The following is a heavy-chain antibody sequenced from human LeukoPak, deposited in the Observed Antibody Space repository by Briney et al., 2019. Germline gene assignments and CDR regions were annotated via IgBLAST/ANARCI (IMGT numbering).Heavy chain of an antibody. D-gene: IGHD3-3*01. CDR3: SCGCGIIRVARKGFDP. J-gene: IGHJ5*02. V-gene: IGHV1-2*02. Sequence: ASVKVSCKASGYTFTCNYMHWVRQAPGQGLEWMGWINPNSGGTNYAQKFQGRVTMTRDTSISTAYMELSRLRSADTAAYYCSCGCGIIRVARKGFDPWGQGTLVTVSS. CDR1: GYTFTCNY. CDR2: INPNSGGT.